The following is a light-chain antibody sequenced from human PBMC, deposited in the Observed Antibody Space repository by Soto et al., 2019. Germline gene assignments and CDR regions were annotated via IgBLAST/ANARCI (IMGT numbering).Light chain of an antibody. CDR1: QSLSGNY. CDR2: GAS. CDR3: QQYGSSPIT. Sequence: EIVLTQSPGTLSLSPGERATLSCRASQSLSGNYLAWYQQKPGQAPRFLIYGASNRATGIPDRFSGGGSETDFALTISRPEPEDSAVYYCQQYGSSPITFGQVTRLEIK. J-gene: IGKJ5*01. V-gene: IGKV3-20*01.